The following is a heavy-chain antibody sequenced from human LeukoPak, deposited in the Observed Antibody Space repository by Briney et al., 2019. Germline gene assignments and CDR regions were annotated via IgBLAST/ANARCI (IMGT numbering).Heavy chain of an antibody. V-gene: IGHV3-48*02. J-gene: IGHJ3*02. Sequence: PGGSLRLSCAASGFTFSSYSMNWVRQAPGKGLEWVSYISSSDTIYYADSVKGRFTISRDNAKNSLYLQMNSLTDEDTALYYCARDNIWAFDIWGQGTMVGVSS. CDR3: ARDNIWAFDI. CDR1: GFTFSSYS. CDR2: ISSSDTI. D-gene: IGHD2/OR15-2a*01.